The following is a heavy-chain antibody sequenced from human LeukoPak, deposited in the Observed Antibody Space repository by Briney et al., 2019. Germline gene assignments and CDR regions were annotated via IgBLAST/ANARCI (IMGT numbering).Heavy chain of an antibody. CDR1: GYSISTDYY. V-gene: IGHV4-38-2*02. Sequence: KPSETLSLTCTVSGYSISTDYYWGWIRQPPGKGLEWIGSIYHTGSTYYNPSLKSRVTISVDSSKNQFSLNLTSVTAADTAVYYCARGYYYYYYMDVWGKGTTVTVSS. CDR3: ARGYYYYYYMDV. CDR2: IYHTGST. J-gene: IGHJ6*03.